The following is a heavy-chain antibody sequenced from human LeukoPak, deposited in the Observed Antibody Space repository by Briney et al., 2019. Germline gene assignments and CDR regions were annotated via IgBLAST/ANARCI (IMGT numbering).Heavy chain of an antibody. CDR2: LSGSGGST. CDR1: GFTFSSYA. CDR3: ARCPGRTKTGLFDY. Sequence: GGSLRLSCAASGFTFSSYAMTWVRQAPGKGLEWVSALSGSGGSTSYTDSVKGRFTISRDNSKNTLYLQMNSLRVEDTALYYCARCPGRTKTGLFDYWGQGTLVTVSS. J-gene: IGHJ4*02. V-gene: IGHV3-23*01. D-gene: IGHD1-1*01.